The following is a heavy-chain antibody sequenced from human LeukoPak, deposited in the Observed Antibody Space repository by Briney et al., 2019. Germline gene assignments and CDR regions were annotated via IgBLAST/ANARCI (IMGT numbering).Heavy chain of an antibody. CDR2: IKTEGSGT. D-gene: IGHD2-15*01. J-gene: IGHJ4*02. Sequence: GGSLSLSCAASGFDFSVAWMHWVRQAPGKGLVWVSVIKTEGSGTAYADSVKGRFTISRDNAKNTVYLQMNSLRDDDTAVYYCAKDCFGSLEYWGQGTLVTVSS. V-gene: IGHV3-74*03. CDR3: AKDCFGSLEY. CDR1: GFDFSVAW.